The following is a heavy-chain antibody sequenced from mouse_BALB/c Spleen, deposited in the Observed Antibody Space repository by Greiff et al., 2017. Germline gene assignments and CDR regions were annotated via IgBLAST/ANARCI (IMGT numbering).Heavy chain of an antibody. V-gene: IGHV14-3*02. Sequence: VQLQQSGAELVKPGASVQLSCTASGFNIKDTYMHWVKQRPEQGLEWIGRIDPANGTTKYAPKFQGKATITADTSSNTAYLQLSSLTSEDTAGYYWAIVVNYYGSMDYWGQGTSVTVSS. CDR2: IDPANGTT. CDR1: GFNIKDTY. CDR3: AIVVNYYGSMDY. D-gene: IGHD1-1*01. J-gene: IGHJ4*01.